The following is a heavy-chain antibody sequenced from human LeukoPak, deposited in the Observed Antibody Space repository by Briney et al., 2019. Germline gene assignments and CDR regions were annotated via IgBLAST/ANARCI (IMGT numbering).Heavy chain of an antibody. J-gene: IGHJ4*02. CDR2: ISSSGGST. Sequence: GGSLRLSCAASRFTFSSYGMSWVRQAPGRGLEWVSGISSSGGSTYYADSVKGRFTISRDNSRNTLYLQMNSLRAEDTAVYYCARHLLWFGELSGGFDYWGQGTLVTVSS. V-gene: IGHV3-23*01. D-gene: IGHD3-10*01. CDR3: ARHLLWFGELSGGFDY. CDR1: RFTFSSYG.